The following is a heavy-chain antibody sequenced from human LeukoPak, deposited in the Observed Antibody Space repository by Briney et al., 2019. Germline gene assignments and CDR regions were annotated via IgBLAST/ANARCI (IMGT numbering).Heavy chain of an antibody. J-gene: IGHJ4*02. Sequence: KSSETLSLTCAVFGGSISNSNWWSWVRQPPGKGLEWIGEIYHSGSTNYNPSLKSRVTISVDRSKNQFSLKLSSVAAADTAVYYCATSNYYDSSGYSDRDYWGQGTLVTVSS. V-gene: IGHV4-4*02. CDR3: ATSNYYDSSGYSDRDY. CDR1: GGSISNSNW. CDR2: IYHSGST. D-gene: IGHD3-22*01.